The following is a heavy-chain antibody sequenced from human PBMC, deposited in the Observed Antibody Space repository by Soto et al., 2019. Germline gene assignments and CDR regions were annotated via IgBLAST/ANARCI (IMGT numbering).Heavy chain of an antibody. Sequence: QVQLVQSGAEVKKPGSSVKVSCKASGGTFSSYAISWVRQAPGQGLEWMGGIIPICGTANYAQKFQGRGTITADASTSPAYIELSSLSSEDPAVYYCARSIAAAVHYFDYWRQGTLVTVSS. J-gene: IGHJ4*02. CDR1: GGTFSSYA. D-gene: IGHD6-13*01. CDR3: ARSIAAAVHYFDY. CDR2: IIPICGTA. V-gene: IGHV1-69*12.